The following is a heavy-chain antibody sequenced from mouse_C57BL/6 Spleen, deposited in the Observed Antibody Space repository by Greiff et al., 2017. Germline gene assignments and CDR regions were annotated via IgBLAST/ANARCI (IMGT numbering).Heavy chain of an antibody. CDR3: ASSTAQASLDY. Sequence: EVQLVESGGDLVKPGGSLKLSCAASGFTFSSYGMSWVRPTPDKRLEWVATISSGGSYTYYPDSVKGRFTISRDNAKNTLYLQMSSLKSEDTAMYYGASSTAQASLDYWGQGTTLTVSS. CDR2: ISSGGSYT. CDR1: GFTFSSYG. D-gene: IGHD3-2*02. J-gene: IGHJ2*01. V-gene: IGHV5-6*01.